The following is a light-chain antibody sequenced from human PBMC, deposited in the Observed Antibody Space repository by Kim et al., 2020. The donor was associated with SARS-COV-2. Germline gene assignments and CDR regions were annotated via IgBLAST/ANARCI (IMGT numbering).Light chain of an antibody. CDR2: GAS. J-gene: IGKJ1*01. Sequence: IVLTPSPGTLSLSPGERATLSCRASQSVSSSYLAWYQQKPGQAPRLLIYGASSRATGIPDRFSGSGSGTDFTLTISRLEPEDFTVYYCQQYGSSPTTWTFGQGTKVDIK. CDR3: QQYGSSPTTWT. CDR1: QSVSSSY. V-gene: IGKV3-20*01.